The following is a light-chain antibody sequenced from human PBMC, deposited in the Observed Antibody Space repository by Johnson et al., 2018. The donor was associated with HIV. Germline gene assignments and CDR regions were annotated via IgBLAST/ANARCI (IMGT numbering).Light chain of an antibody. CDR3: GTWDSSMTDGGV. CDR2: KND. Sequence: HSVLTQPPSVSAAPGQKVAISCSGSSSTIGNNYVSWYQLLPGTAPKLLIYKNDKRPSGIPDRFSGSKSGTSATLGITGLQTGDEADYYCGTWDSSMTDGGVFGTGTKVTVL. CDR1: SSTIGNNY. V-gene: IGLV1-51*02. J-gene: IGLJ1*01.